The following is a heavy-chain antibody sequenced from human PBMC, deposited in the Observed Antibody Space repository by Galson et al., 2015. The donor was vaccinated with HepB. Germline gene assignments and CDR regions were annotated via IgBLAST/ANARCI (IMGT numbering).Heavy chain of an antibody. D-gene: IGHD6-13*01. Sequence: SVKVSCKASGYTFTGYYMHWVRQAPGQGLEWMGWINPNSGGTNYAQKFQGRVTMTRDTSISTAYMELSRLRSDDTAVYYCAREGSSSSSSCDYWGQGTLVTVSS. CDR1: GYTFTGYY. V-gene: IGHV1-2*02. CDR2: INPNSGGT. CDR3: AREGSSSSSSCDY. J-gene: IGHJ4*02.